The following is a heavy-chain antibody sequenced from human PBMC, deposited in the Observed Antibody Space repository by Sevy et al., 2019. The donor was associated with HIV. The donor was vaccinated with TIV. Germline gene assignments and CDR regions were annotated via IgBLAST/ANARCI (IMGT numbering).Heavy chain of an antibody. D-gene: IGHD6-6*01. J-gene: IGHJ4*02. CDR2: IYYSGST. Sequence: SETLSLTYTVSGGSISSYYWSWIRQPPGKGLEWIGYIYYSGSTNYNPSLKSRVTISVDTSKNQFSLKLSSVTAADTAVYYCARTYSSSSPFDYWGQGTLVTVSS. CDR1: GGSISSYY. CDR3: ARTYSSSSPFDY. V-gene: IGHV4-59*13.